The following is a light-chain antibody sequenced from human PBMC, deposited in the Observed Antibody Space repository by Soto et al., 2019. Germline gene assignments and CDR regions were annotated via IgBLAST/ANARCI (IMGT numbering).Light chain of an antibody. CDR1: QSISGN. CDR2: AAS. V-gene: IGKV3-15*01. J-gene: IGKJ5*01. Sequence: ELMMTQSPATLSVSPGERATLSCRASQSISGNVAWYQQKPGQAPRILIYAASIRASGIPARFSGTGFEREFTLSISALQSDDSAVYYCQHYNSWILISFGQRTRLEMK. CDR3: QHYNSWILIS.